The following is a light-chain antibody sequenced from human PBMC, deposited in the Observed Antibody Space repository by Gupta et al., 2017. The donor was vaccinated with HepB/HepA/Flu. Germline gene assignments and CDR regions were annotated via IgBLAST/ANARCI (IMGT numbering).Light chain of an antibody. CDR3: QQRSNWIT. J-gene: IGKJ5*01. CDR2: DAS. CDR1: QSVSSY. V-gene: IGKV3-11*01. Sequence: IVFTQSPATLSLSPGERATLSCRASQSVSSYLAWYQQKPGQAPRLLIYDASNRATGIPARFSGSGSGTDFTLTISSLEPEDFAVYYCQQRSNWITFGQGTRLEIK.